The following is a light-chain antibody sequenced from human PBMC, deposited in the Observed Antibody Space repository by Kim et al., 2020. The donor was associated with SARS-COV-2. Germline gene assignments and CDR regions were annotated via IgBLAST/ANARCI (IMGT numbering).Light chain of an antibody. CDR2: VTS. CDR3: LKYDSYPRT. V-gene: IGKV1-6*01. Sequence: AILMTQSPSSLSVSVGDRITITCRASQGISNDLGWYQQKPGKVPKLLIYVTSTLQSGVPSRFSGSGSGTDFTLTISSLQPEDVATYYCLKYDSYPRTFGQGTKVDIK. J-gene: IGKJ1*01. CDR1: QGISND.